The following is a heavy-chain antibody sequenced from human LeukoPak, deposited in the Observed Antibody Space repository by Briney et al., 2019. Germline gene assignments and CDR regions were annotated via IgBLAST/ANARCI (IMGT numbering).Heavy chain of an antibody. Sequence: SGRSLRLSCAASGLTFSSYAMHWVRQAPGKGLEWVAVISYDGSNKYYADSVKGRFTISRDNSKNTLYLQMNSLRAEDTAVYYCAREGGTMIVVVIYYFDYWGQGTLVTVSS. D-gene: IGHD3-22*01. CDR1: GLTFSSYA. CDR2: ISYDGSNK. V-gene: IGHV3-30*01. J-gene: IGHJ4*02. CDR3: AREGGTMIVVVIYYFDY.